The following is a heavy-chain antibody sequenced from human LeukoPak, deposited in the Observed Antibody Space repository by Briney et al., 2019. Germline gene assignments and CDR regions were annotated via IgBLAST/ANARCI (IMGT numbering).Heavy chain of an antibody. CDR1: GFTFSNYA. V-gene: IGHV3-23*01. CDR3: AKVEWDSSGYYFKSSPYYFDY. CDR2: ISGSGGST. Sequence: GGSLRLSCAASGFTFSNYAMSWVRQAPGKGLEWVSAISGSGGSTYYADSVKGRFTISRDNSKNTLYLQMNSLRAEDTAVYYCAKVEWDSSGYYFKSSPYYFDYWGQGTLVTVSS. J-gene: IGHJ4*02. D-gene: IGHD3-22*01.